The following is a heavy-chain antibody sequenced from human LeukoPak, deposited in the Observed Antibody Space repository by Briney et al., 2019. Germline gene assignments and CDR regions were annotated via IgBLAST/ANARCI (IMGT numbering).Heavy chain of an antibody. V-gene: IGHV3-7*01. CDR1: GFTLSSYW. Sequence: GGSLRLSCAASGFTLSSYWMSWVRQAPGKGLEWVANIKQDGSEKYYVDSVKGRFTISRDNAKNSLYLQMNSLRAEDTAVYYCARGLAYCGGDCYSFSLWGQGTLVTVSS. CDR2: IKQDGSEK. CDR3: ARGLAYCGGDCYSFSL. D-gene: IGHD2-21*02. J-gene: IGHJ4*02.